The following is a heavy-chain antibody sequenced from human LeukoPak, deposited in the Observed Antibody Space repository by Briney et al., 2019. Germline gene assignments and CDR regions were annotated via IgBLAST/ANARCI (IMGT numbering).Heavy chain of an antibody. V-gene: IGHV3-30-3*01. D-gene: IGHD6-19*01. Sequence: PGGSLRLSCAASGFTFSSYAKHWVRQAPGKGLEWVAVISYDGGNKYYADSVKGRFTISRDNSKNTLYLQMNSLRAEDTAVYYCARDRIAVAGYFDYWGQGTLVTVSS. CDR1: GFTFSSYA. J-gene: IGHJ4*02. CDR2: ISYDGGNK. CDR3: ARDRIAVAGYFDY.